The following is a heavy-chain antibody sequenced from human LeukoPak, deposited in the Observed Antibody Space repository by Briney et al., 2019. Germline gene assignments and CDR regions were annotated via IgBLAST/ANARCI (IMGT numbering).Heavy chain of an antibody. CDR1: GFTFSSYE. V-gene: IGHV3-48*03. CDR2: ISSSGSTI. D-gene: IGHD3-3*01. Sequence: GGSLRLSCAASGFTFSSYEMNWVRQASGKGLEWVSYISSSGSTIYYADSVKGRFTISRDNAKNSLYLQMNSLRAEDTAVYYCAGYDFWSGYHTFDYWGQGTLVTVSS. CDR3: AGYDFWSGYHTFDY. J-gene: IGHJ4*02.